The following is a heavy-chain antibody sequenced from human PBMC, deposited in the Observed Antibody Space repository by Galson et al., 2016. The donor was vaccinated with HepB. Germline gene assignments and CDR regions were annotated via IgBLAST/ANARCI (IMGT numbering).Heavy chain of an antibody. V-gene: IGHV4-31*03. D-gene: IGHD1-26*01. CDR2: ISYSGSA. CDR1: GDSITRGGYY. Sequence: TLSLTCIVSGDSITRGGYYWSWIRQHPGKGLEWIGHISYSGSASYNPSLKSRIIISLDTSKNQFTLKMTSVTAADAAVYFCARYSGSDYGRFDPWGQGTVDTVSS. CDR3: ARYSGSDYGRFDP. J-gene: IGHJ5*02.